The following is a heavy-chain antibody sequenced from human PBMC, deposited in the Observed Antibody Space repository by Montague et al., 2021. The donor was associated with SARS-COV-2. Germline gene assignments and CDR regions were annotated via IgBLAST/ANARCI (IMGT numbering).Heavy chain of an antibody. CDR3: ATDRSYGSSGDPFPQYFFDY. V-gene: IGHV4-59*13. CDR1: GVSISTYY. Sequence: SQTLSLTCSVSGVSISTYYRGWIRQAPGKGLEWIGYVYFSGDTIYNPSLKGRVTISVDTSKNQFSLGLSSVTAADTAVYYCATDRSYGSSGDPFPQYFFDYRGQGALVTVSS. CDR2: VYFSGDT. J-gene: IGHJ4*02. D-gene: IGHD3-22*01.